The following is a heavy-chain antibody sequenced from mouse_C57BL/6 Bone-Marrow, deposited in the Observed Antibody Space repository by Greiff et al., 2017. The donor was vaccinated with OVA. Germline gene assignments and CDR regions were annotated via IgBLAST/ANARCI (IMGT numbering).Heavy chain of an antibody. J-gene: IGHJ4*01. D-gene: IGHD1-1*01. CDR3: AREGNYYGSSYDMDD. Sequence: VQLQQSGPELVRPGASVKISCKAPGYTFTSHCMQWVRQRPGQGLEWIGEIFPGSGSTYYNEKFKGKATLTVDTSSSTAYMQLSSLTSEDSAVYVCAREGNYYGSSYDMDDWGQGTSVTVSS. V-gene: IGHV1-56*01. CDR2: IFPGSGST. CDR1: GYTFTSHC.